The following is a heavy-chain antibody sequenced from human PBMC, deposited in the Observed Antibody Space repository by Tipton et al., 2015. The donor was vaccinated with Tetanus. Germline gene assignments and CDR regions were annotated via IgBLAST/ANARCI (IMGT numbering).Heavy chain of an antibody. J-gene: IGHJ4*02. CDR3: ASSPGYYFDY. CDR2: ISYDGSNK. Sequence: SLRLSCAASGFTFSSYAMHWVRQAPGKGLEWVAVISYDGSNKYYADSVKGRFTISRDNSKNTLYLQMNSLRAEDTAVYYCASSPGYYFDYWGQGTLVTVSS. V-gene: IGHV3-30-3*01. CDR1: GFTFSSYA.